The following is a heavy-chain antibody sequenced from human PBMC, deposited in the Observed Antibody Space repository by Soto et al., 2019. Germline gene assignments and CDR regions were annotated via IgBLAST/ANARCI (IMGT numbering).Heavy chain of an antibody. D-gene: IGHD3-10*01. CDR1: GYTFTIYT. J-gene: IGHJ4*02. CDR3: AREGFPFDY. Sequence: QVQLVQSGAEVQKPGASVKVSCKASGYTFTIYTISWVRQARGQGLEWMGWISAYNGNTKYAQKLQGIVTMTTDTCTRTAYMELRSLSTDDTTVDYCAREGFPFDYWVQGTLVTGSS. CDR2: ISAYNGNT. V-gene: IGHV1-18*01.